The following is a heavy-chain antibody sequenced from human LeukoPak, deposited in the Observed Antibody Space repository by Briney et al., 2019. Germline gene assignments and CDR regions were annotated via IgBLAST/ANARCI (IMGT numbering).Heavy chain of an antibody. D-gene: IGHD3-10*01. J-gene: IGHJ5*02. CDR3: ARRSRGVRGVPPRSANWFDP. CDR2: INHSGST. Sequence: SETLSLTCAVYGGSFSGYYWSWIRQPPGKGLEWIGEINHSGSTNYNPSLKSRVTISVDTSKNHFSLKLSSVTAADTAVYYCARRSRGVRGVPPRSANWFDPWGQGTLVTVSS. V-gene: IGHV4-34*01. CDR1: GGSFSGYY.